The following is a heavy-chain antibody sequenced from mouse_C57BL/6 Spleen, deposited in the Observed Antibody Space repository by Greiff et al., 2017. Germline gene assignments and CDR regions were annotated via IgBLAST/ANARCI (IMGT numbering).Heavy chain of an antibody. D-gene: IGHD1-1*01. CDR1: GFTFSDAW. Sequence: EVMLVESGGGLVQPGGSMKLSCAASGFTFSDAWMDWVRQSPEKGLEWVAEIRNKANNHATYYAESVKGRFTISRDDSKSSVYLQMNSLRAEDTGIYYCTRVGLRYYFDYWGQGTTLTVSS. V-gene: IGHV6-6*01. CDR3: TRVGLRYYFDY. CDR2: IRNKANNHAT. J-gene: IGHJ2*01.